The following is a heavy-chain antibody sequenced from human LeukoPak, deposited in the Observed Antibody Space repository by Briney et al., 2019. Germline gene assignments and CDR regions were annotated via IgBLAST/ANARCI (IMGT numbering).Heavy chain of an antibody. CDR3: ARESLLGTNFDY. CDR1: GFTLSSYW. Sequence: GGSLRLSCVASGFTLSSYWMSWVRQAPGKGLEWVANIKQDGSEKYYVDSVKGRFTISRDNAKNSLYLQMNSLRAEDTAVYYCARESLLGTNFDYWGQGTLVTVSS. D-gene: IGHD7-27*01. CDR2: IKQDGSEK. J-gene: IGHJ4*02. V-gene: IGHV3-7*03.